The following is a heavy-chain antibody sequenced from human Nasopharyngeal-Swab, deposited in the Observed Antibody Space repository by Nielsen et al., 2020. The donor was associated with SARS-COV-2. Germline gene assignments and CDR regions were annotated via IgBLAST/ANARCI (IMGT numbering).Heavy chain of an antibody. D-gene: IGHD2-15*01. V-gene: IGHV3-73*01. J-gene: IGHJ4*02. Sequence: GESLKISCAASGFTSSDSAIHWVRQASGEGQEWVARIRSKGNNYATAYSASVKGRFIIFRDDPTNTAYLQMNSLKTEDTAVYYCTRCGGGCYSGRDYWGQGTLVTVSS. CDR1: GFTSSDSA. CDR2: IRSKGNNYAT. CDR3: TRCGGGCYSGRDY.